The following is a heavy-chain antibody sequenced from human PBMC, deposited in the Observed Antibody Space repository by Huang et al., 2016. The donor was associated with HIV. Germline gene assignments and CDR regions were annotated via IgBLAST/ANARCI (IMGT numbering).Heavy chain of an antibody. J-gene: IGHJ3*02. Sequence: QLVQSGAEVKKPGESLKISCKGSGDTFTNSWIGWVRQMPGKGLGWTGRIYPRDSATKYTPTLQGQVTLSADKSIITAFLQWSSLKASDTAMYYCARRQWLRQTWGAFNIWGQGTMVIVSS. D-gene: IGHD6-19*01. CDR3: ARRQWLRQTWGAFNI. CDR1: GDTFTNSW. CDR2: IYPRDSAT. V-gene: IGHV5-51*03.